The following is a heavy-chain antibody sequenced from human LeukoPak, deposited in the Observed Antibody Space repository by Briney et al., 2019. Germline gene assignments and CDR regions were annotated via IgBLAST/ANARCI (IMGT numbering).Heavy chain of an antibody. Sequence: PSETLSHTCAVYGGSFSGYYWSWIRQPPGKGLEWIGEINHSGSTNYNPSLKSRVTISVDTSKNQFSLKLSSVTAADTAVYYCATKYYDLLTGYFLFDYWGQGTLVTVSS. J-gene: IGHJ4*02. CDR2: INHSGST. CDR3: ATKYYDLLTGYFLFDY. D-gene: IGHD3-9*01. V-gene: IGHV4-34*01. CDR1: GGSFSGYY.